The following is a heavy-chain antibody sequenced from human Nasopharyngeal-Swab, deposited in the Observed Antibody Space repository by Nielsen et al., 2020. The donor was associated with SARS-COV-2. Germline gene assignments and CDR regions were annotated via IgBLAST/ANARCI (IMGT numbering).Heavy chain of an antibody. Sequence: ASVKVSCKASGYTFTDYYMHWVRQAPGEGLEYMGRINPHSGDTNFAQTFQGRVTVTRDTSINTAYMELSSLRFDDTAVYYCARDDGDVPGMTGSGPPGGYWGQGTLVTVSS. CDR1: GYTFTDYY. CDR2: INPHSGDT. V-gene: IGHV1-2*06. CDR3: ARDDGDVPGMTGSGPPGGY. J-gene: IGHJ4*02. D-gene: IGHD1-14*01.